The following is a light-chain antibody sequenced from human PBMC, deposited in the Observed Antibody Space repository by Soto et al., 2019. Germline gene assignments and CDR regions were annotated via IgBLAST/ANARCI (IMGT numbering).Light chain of an antibody. V-gene: IGLV2-23*01. Sequence: QSVLTQPASVSGSPGQSITISCTGTSSDVGYYNLVSWYQQHPGKAPKLMIYEGSKRPSGVSHRFSGSKSGNTASLTISGLQADDEADYYCCSYAGSSIHVVFGGGTQLTVL. CDR3: CSYAGSSIHVV. J-gene: IGLJ2*01. CDR1: SSDVGYYNL. CDR2: EGS.